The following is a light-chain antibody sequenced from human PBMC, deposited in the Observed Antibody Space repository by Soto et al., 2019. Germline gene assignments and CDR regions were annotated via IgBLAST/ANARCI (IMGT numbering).Light chain of an antibody. CDR2: DVT. CDR1: SSDVGAYNH. Sequence: QSALTQPASVSGSPGQSITISCTGTSSDVGAYNHVSWYQQHPGKAPKLMIYDVTMWPSGVSHRFSGSKSGYTASLTISGLQAEDEADYYCSSYASSTSVLFGGGTKLTVL. J-gene: IGLJ2*01. V-gene: IGLV2-14*03. CDR3: SSYASSTSVL.